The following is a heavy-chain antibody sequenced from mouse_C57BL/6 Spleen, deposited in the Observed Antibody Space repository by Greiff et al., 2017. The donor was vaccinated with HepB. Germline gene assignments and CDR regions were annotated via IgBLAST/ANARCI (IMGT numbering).Heavy chain of an antibody. V-gene: IGHV1-52*01. CDR1: GYTFTSYW. J-gene: IGHJ1*03. CDR2: IDPSDSET. CDR3: ARGGSNYWYFDV. Sequence: VKLVESGAELVRPGSSVKLSCKASGYTFTSYWMHWVKQRPIQGLEWIGNIDPSDSETHYNQKFKDKATLTVDKSSSTAYMQLSSLTSEDSAVYYCARGGSNYWYFDVWGTGTTVTVSS. D-gene: IGHD2-5*01.